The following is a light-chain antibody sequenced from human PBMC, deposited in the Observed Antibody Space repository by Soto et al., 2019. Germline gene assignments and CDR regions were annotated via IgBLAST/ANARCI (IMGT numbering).Light chain of an antibody. CDR2: GAS. Sequence: EIVLTQSPGTLSLSPGERATLSCRASQTVSTSYLAWYQQKPGQAPRLRIYGASSRANVITDRYSGSGSGTDFNMTISSREPENSAVNYGQQYGSSHRTFGQGPKVEIK. V-gene: IGKV3-20*01. CDR3: QQYGSSHRT. CDR1: QTVSTSY. J-gene: IGKJ1*01.